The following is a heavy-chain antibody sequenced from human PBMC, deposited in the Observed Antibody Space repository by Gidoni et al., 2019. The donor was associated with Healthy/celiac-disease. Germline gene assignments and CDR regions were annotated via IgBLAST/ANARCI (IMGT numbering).Heavy chain of an antibody. CDR1: GGSISSSSYY. J-gene: IGHJ4*02. D-gene: IGHD6-19*01. CDR2: IYYSGTT. V-gene: IGHV4-39*02. CDR3: ARDASIAVAGRY. Sequence: QLQLQESGPGLVKPSEHLSLPCTVSGGSISSSSYYWGWIRQPPGKGLEWIGSIYYSGTTYYNPSLKIRVTISVDTSKNQFSLKLSSVTAADTAVYYCARDASIAVAGRYWGQGTLVTVSS.